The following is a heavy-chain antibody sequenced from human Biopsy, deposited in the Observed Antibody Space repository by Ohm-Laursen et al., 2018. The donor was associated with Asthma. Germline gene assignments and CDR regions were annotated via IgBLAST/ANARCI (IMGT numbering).Heavy chain of an antibody. CDR2: ISFDGSNK. D-gene: IGHD2-21*01. Sequence: SLRLSCAASGFSFSNYGMHWVRQAPGKGLEWVAVISFDGSNKYYADSVKGRFTISRDNSKNTLDLQMNSLRGDDTAVYYCVRWRSGYPDHYSDFWGLGTLVTVSS. J-gene: IGHJ4*02. CDR1: GFSFSNYG. V-gene: IGHV3-30*03. CDR3: VRWRSGYPDHYSDF.